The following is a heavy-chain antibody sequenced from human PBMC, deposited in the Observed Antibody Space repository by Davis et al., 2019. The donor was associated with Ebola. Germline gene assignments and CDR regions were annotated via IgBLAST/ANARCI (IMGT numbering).Heavy chain of an antibody. CDR2: ISAYNGNT. J-gene: IGHJ4*02. V-gene: IGHV1-18*01. D-gene: IGHD3-22*01. CDR3: AREDYDSSGYYYTY. CDR1: RYTLTSYV. Sequence: SVKVSRKASRYTLTSYVISWLRQAPGQGLEWMGWISAYNGNTNYAQMLQGRVTMTTDTSTSTAYMERRRLRSDDTAVYYCAREDYDSSGYYYTYWGQGTLVTVSS.